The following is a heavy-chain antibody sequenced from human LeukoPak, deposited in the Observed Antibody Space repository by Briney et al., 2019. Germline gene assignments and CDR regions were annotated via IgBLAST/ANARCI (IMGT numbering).Heavy chain of an antibody. J-gene: IGHJ4*02. CDR3: AMTYYYGSGSSFDY. Sequence: GASVNVSCNASGGTFSSYAISWVRQAPGQGLEWMGGIIPIFGTANYAQKFQGRVTITADESTSTAYMELSSLRSEDTAVYYCAMTYYYGSGSSFDYWGQGTLVTVSS. CDR2: IIPIFGTA. V-gene: IGHV1-69*13. D-gene: IGHD3-10*01. CDR1: GGTFSSYA.